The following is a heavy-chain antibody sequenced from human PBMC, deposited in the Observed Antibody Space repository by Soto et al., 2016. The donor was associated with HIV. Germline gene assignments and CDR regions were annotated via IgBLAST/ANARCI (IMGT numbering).Heavy chain of an antibody. CDR2: ISRSSTYI. V-gene: IGHV3-21*01. CDR3: ARAETYSSSYQD. J-gene: IGHJ4*02. CDR1: EFTFRTYS. D-gene: IGHD6-13*01. Sequence: EVQLVESGGGLVKPGESLRLSCTGSEFTFRTYSMNWVRQAPGKGLEWVSSISRSSTYIYYADSGKGRFTISRDNAKNLLYLQMNSLRAEDTAVYYCARAETYSSSYQDWGQGTLVTVSS.